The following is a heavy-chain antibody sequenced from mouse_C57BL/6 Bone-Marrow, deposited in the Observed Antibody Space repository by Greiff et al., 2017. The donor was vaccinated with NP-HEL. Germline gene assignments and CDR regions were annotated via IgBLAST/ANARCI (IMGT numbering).Heavy chain of an antibody. CDR2: IYPGSGNT. CDR3: AREGTYFDY. CDR1: GYTFTDYY. Sequence: VQLQQSGAELVRPGASVKLSCKASGYTFTDYYINWVKQRPGQGLEWIARIYPGSGNTYYNEKLKGKATLTAEKSSSTAYMQLSSLTSEDSAVYFCAREGTYFDYWGQGTTLTVSS. V-gene: IGHV1-76*01. J-gene: IGHJ2*01. D-gene: IGHD3-3*01.